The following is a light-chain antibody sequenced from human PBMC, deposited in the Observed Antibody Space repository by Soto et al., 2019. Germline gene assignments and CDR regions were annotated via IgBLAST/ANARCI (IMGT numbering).Light chain of an antibody. CDR2: SAS. J-gene: IGKJ5*01. Sequence: ELVWTRSRSSRCLCEGGRESLSCSASQSVSSSYLAWYQQKPGQAPRLLIYSASSRATGIRDRFSGSGSGTDFTLTISRLESEDFSVYYCRQYGSSPISFGQGAGLEI. CDR3: RQYGSSPIS. V-gene: IGKV3-20*01. CDR1: QSVSSSY.